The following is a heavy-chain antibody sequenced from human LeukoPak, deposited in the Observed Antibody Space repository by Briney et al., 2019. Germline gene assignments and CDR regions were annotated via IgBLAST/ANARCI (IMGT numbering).Heavy chain of an antibody. CDR3: ATVRYSSSWYYFDY. V-gene: IGHV1-69*06. J-gene: IGHJ4*02. Sequence: SVKVSCKASGGTFSSYAISWVRQAPGQGLEWMGGIIPIFGTANYAQKFQGRVTITADTSTDTAYMELSSLRSEDTAVYYCATVRYSSSWYYFDYWGQGTLVTVSS. CDR2: IIPIFGTA. D-gene: IGHD6-13*01. CDR1: GGTFSSYA.